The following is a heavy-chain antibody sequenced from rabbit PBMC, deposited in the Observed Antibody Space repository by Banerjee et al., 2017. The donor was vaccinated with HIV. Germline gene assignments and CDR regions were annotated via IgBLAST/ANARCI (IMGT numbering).Heavy chain of an antibody. Sequence: LEESGGGLVKPGGTLTLTCTVSGFSFSSNWICWVRQAPGKGLEWIACIDTNDGDTDYANWPKGRFTISKNSSTTVTLQMTSLTAADTATYFCARNYVNAFDPWGQGTLVTVS. V-gene: IGHV1S45*01. J-gene: IGHJ2*01. CDR1: GFSFSSNW. CDR3: ARNYVNAFDP. CDR2: IDTNDGDT. D-gene: IGHD1-1*01.